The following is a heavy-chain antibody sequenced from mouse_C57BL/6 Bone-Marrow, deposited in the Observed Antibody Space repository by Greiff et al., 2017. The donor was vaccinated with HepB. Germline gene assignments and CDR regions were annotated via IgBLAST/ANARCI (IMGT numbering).Heavy chain of an antibody. CDR2: IDPSDSYT. Sequence: QVQLQHPGAELVKPGASVKLSCKASGYTFTSYWMQWVKQRPGQGLEWIGEIDPSDSYTNYNQKFKGKATLTVDTSSSTAYMQLSSLTSEDSAVYYCAREGSSGYGFAYWGQGTLVTVSA. J-gene: IGHJ3*01. CDR1: GYTFTSYW. D-gene: IGHD3-2*02. V-gene: IGHV1-50*01. CDR3: AREGSSGYGFAY.